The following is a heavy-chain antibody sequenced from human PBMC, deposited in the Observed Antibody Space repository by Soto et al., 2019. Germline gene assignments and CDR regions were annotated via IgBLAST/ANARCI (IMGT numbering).Heavy chain of an antibody. V-gene: IGHV3-48*02. CDR1: GFTLSSYS. Sequence: GGSLRLSCAASGFTLSSYSMNWVRQAPGKGLEWVSYISSSSSTIYYADSVKGRFTISRDNAKNSLYLQMNSLRDEDTAVYYCARDQVGATTGYYYYGMDVWGQGTTVTVSS. CDR2: ISSSSSTI. D-gene: IGHD1-26*01. CDR3: ARDQVGATTGYYYYGMDV. J-gene: IGHJ6*02.